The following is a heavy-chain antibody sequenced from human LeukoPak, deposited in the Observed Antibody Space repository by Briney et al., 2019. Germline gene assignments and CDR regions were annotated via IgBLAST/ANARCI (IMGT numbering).Heavy chain of an antibody. Sequence: PGGSLRLSCAASGFTFGSYAMYWVRQTPGKGLEWVSGISWSGGTTGYADSVKGRFSISRDNAKNSLYLQMNSLRAEDTALYYCARDYGGNSGFFDYWGQGTLVTVSS. CDR1: GFTFGSYA. J-gene: IGHJ4*02. CDR3: ARDYGGNSGFFDY. CDR2: ISWSGGTT. V-gene: IGHV3-20*04. D-gene: IGHD4-23*01.